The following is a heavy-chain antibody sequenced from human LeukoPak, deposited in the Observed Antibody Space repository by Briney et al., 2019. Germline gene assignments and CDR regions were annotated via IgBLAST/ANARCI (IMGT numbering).Heavy chain of an antibody. Sequence: ASVKVSCKASGGTFSSYGISWVRQAPGQGLEWMGWISAYNGNTNYAQKLQGRVTMTTDTSTSTAYMELRSLRSDNTAVYYCARDTAAGRRGFDPWGQGTLVTVSS. CDR2: ISAYNGNT. J-gene: IGHJ5*02. CDR1: GGTFSSYG. D-gene: IGHD6-13*01. CDR3: ARDTAAGRRGFDP. V-gene: IGHV1-18*01.